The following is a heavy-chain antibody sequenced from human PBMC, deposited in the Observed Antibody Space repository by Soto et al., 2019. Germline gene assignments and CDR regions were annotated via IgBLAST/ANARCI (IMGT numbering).Heavy chain of an antibody. CDR2: IYYSGST. J-gene: IGHJ6*02. D-gene: IGHD6-6*01. V-gene: IGHV4-31*03. Sequence: SETLSLTCTVSGGSISSGGYYWSWIRQHPGKGLEWIGYIYYSGSTYYNPSLKSRVTISVDTFKNQFSLKLSSVTAADTAVYYCASTASDSSTSYYYGMDVWGQGTTVTVSS. CDR1: GGSISSGGYY. CDR3: ASTASDSSTSYYYGMDV.